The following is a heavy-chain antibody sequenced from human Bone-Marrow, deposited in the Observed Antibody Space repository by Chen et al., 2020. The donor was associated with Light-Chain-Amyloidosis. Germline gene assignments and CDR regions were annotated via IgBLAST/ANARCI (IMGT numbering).Heavy chain of an antibody. Sequence: EVQLVESGGGLVQPGGSLRLSCAASGFSFRSYWMTWVSQVSGKGLEWVAKMKEDGSEKYYVDSVKGRFTISRDNAKNSLYLQMNNLRVEDTAVYYCAGDRGWFDPWGQGTLVTVSS. J-gene: IGHJ5*02. V-gene: IGHV3-7*01. CDR1: GFSFRSYW. CDR2: MKEDGSEK. CDR3: AGDRGWFDP.